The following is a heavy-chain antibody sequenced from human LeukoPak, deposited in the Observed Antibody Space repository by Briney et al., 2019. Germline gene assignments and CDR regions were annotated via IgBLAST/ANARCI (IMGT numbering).Heavy chain of an antibody. CDR2: MNPNSGNT. D-gene: IGHD3-10*01. CDR3: ARVEDNYYGSGSPLGTQGYGMDV. CDR1: GYTFTSYD. J-gene: IGHJ6*02. V-gene: IGHV1-8*01. Sequence: ASVKVSCKASGYTFTSYDINWVRQATGQGLEWMGWMNPNSGNTGYAQKFQGRVTMTRNTSISTAYMELSSLRSEDTAVYYCARVEDNYYGSGSPLGTQGYGMDVWGQGTTVTVSS.